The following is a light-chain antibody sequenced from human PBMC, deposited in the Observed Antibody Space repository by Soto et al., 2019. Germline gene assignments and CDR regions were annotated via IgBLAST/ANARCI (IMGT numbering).Light chain of an antibody. CDR1: QSISNW. Sequence: DIQMTQSPATLSASVGDRVTITCRASQSISNWLAWYQQKPGKAPQLLIYMASNLETGVPSRFSGSGSGTDFTLTISSLQPEDFATYYCQQFNNYPLTFGGGTKVDIK. CDR2: MAS. J-gene: IGKJ4*01. V-gene: IGKV1-5*03. CDR3: QQFNNYPLT.